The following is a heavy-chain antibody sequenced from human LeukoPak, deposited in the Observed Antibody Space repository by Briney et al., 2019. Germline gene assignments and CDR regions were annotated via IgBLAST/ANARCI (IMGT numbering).Heavy chain of an antibody. Sequence: ASVKVSCKASGYTFTSYDINWVRQATGQGLEWMGWMNPNSGNTGYAQKFQGRVTMTRNTSISTAYMELSSLRSEDTAVYYCAKGYCASTTCYARFENWGQGTLVTVSS. CDR2: MNPNSGNT. V-gene: IGHV1-8*01. J-gene: IGHJ4*02. D-gene: IGHD2-2*01. CDR1: GYTFTSYD. CDR3: AKGYCASTTCYARFEN.